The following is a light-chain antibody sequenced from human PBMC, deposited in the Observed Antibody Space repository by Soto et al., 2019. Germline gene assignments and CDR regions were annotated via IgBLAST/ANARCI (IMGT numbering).Light chain of an antibody. CDR2: EVS. V-gene: IGLV2-14*01. CDR3: SSYTSSSTFHYV. J-gene: IGLJ1*01. Sequence: QSALTQPASVSGSPGQSITISFTGTSSDVGGYNYVSWYQQHPGKAPKLMIYEVSNRPSGVSNRFSGSKSGNTASLTISGLQAEDEADYYCSSYTSSSTFHYVFGTGTKLTVL. CDR1: SSDVGGYNY.